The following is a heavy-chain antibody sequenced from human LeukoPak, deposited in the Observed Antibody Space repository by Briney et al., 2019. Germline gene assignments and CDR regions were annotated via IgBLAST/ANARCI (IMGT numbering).Heavy chain of an antibody. D-gene: IGHD3-22*01. CDR1: GYTFTSYG. CDR2: ISAYNGNT. V-gene: IGHV1-18*01. J-gene: IGHJ4*02. Sequence: ASVKVSCKASGYTFTSYGISWVRQAPGQGLEWMGWISAYNGNTNYAQKLQGRVTMTTDTSTSTAYMELRSLRSDDTAVYYCARAQRRDYYDSSGYYHGLGYWGQGTLVTVSS. CDR3: ARAQRRDYYDSSGYYHGLGY.